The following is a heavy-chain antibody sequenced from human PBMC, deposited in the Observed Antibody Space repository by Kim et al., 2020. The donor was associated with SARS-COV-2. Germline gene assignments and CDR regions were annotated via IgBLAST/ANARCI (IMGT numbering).Heavy chain of an antibody. CDR2: ISGSGGSI. V-gene: IGHV3-23*01. CDR1: GFTFSNYA. Sequence: GGSLRLSCAASGFTFSNYAMRWVRQAPGRGLEWVSAISGSGGSIYYADSAKGRIIISRDNYKNTLYLQMNSLRAEDTAVYYCIKDRYSSGASGIDACAQGTTVTGSS. CDR3: IKDRYSSGASGIDA. J-gene: IGHJ6*02. D-gene: IGHD2-15*01.